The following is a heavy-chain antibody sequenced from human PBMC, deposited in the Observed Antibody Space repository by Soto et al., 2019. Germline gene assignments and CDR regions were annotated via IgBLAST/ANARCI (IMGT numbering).Heavy chain of an antibody. J-gene: IGHJ4*02. Sequence: QVQLVESGGGVVQPGRSLRLSCAASGFTFSSYAMHWVRQAPVKGLEWVAVISYDGSNKYYADSVKGRFTISRDNSKHTLYLQMISLRAEDTAVYNCAIDKWLQVWRHFDYWGQGTLVTVSS. D-gene: IGHD5-12*01. CDR1: GFTFSSYA. CDR2: ISYDGSNK. CDR3: AIDKWLQVWRHFDY. V-gene: IGHV3-30-3*01.